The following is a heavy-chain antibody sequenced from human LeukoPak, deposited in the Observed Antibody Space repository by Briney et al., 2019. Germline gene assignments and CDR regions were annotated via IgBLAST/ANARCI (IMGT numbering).Heavy chain of an antibody. V-gene: IGHV3-74*01. J-gene: IGHJ5*02. Sequence: GGSLRLSCEASGFTLNKYWMHSVRQAPGKGLVWVSRITGDGSDIAYADSVKGRVTVSRDDAKNILFLQMTSLRVEDTAIYYCARDAYTTTSNWLDPWGQGTLVTVSS. D-gene: IGHD4-17*01. CDR2: ITGDGSDI. CDR1: GFTLNKYW. CDR3: ARDAYTTTSNWLDP.